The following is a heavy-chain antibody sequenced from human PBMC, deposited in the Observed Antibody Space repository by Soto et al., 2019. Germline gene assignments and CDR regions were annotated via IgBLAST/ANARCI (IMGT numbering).Heavy chain of an antibody. J-gene: IGHJ4*02. D-gene: IGHD3-10*01. CDR3: ADSWLPPSY. CDR2: ISPDGRTT. Sequence: PGGSVRLSCAASGFTFSSYGMRWVRQAPGKGLEWVSRISPDGRTTTYADSVKDRFTISRDNAKSTLYLQMNSLTVEDGAVYYCADSWLPPSYWGPGTLVTVSS. CDR1: GFTFSSYG. V-gene: IGHV3-74*01.